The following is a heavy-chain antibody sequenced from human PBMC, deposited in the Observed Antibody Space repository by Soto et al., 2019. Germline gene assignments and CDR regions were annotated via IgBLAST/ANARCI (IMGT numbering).Heavy chain of an antibody. D-gene: IGHD2-21*02. CDR3: AKDSRIVVVTAPYDY. Sequence: QVQLVESGGGVVQPGRSLRLSCAASGFTFSSYGMHWVRQAPGKGLEWVAVISYDGSNKYYADSVKGRFTISRDNSKNTLYQHMNSLRAEDTAVYYCAKDSRIVVVTAPYDYWGQGTLVTVSS. V-gene: IGHV3-30*18. J-gene: IGHJ4*02. CDR1: GFTFSSYG. CDR2: ISYDGSNK.